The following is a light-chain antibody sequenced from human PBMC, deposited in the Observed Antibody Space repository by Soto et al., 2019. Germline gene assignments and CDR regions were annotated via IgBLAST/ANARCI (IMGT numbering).Light chain of an antibody. J-gene: IGLJ1*01. CDR2: SNN. V-gene: IGLV1-47*02. CDR3: AAWDDSLSGYV. Sequence: QSVLTQPPSASGTPGQRVTISCSGSSSNIGSNYVYWYQQLPGTAPKLLIYSNNQRPSGVPDRFSGSKSGTSASLAISGLRSEDEADYHCAAWDDSLSGYVFGTGTKLPVL. CDR1: SSNIGSNY.